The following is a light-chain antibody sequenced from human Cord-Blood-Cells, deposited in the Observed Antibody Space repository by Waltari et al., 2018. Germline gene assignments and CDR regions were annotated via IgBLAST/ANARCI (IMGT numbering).Light chain of an antibody. CDR1: SSNIGSNY. Sequence: QSVLTQPPSASGTPGQRVTISCSGSSSNIGSNYVYWYQQLPGTAPKRLIYRNHQRPAGVPDRFSGSKSGTSASLAISGLRSEDEADYYCAAWDDSLSGYVFGTGTKVTVL. CDR3: AAWDDSLSGYV. J-gene: IGLJ1*01. V-gene: IGLV1-47*01. CDR2: RNH.